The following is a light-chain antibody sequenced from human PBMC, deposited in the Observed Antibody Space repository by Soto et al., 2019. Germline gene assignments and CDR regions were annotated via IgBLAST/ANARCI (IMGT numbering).Light chain of an antibody. CDR2: GAS. J-gene: IGKJ1*01. CDR1: QSVGSN. CDR3: QQYDNWPPWT. Sequence: EIVMTQSPGTLSVSPGEGATLSCRASQSVGSNLAWYQQKPGQAPRLLIYGASTRATAIPARFSGSGSGTEFTLTISSLQSEEFAVYYCQQYDNWPPWTFGQGTKVDIK. V-gene: IGKV3-15*01.